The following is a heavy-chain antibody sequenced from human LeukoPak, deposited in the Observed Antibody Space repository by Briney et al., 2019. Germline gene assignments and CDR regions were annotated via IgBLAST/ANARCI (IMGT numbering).Heavy chain of an antibody. CDR3: ARESVVVPAAPDY. D-gene: IGHD2-2*01. J-gene: IGHJ4*02. V-gene: IGHV1-46*01. CDR2: INPSGGST. Sequence: ASVKVSCKASGYTFTSYYMHWVRQAPGQGLDWMGIINPSGGSTSYAQKFQGRVTMTRDTYTSTVYMELSRLRSEDTAVYYCARESVVVPAAPDYWGQGTLVTVSS. CDR1: GYTFTSYY.